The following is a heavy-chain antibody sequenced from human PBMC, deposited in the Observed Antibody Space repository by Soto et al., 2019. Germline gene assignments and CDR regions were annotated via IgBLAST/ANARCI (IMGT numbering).Heavy chain of an antibody. CDR3: ARDGIAAAGTSWFDP. J-gene: IGHJ5*02. CDR1: GYTFTSHA. V-gene: IGHV1-3*05. Sequence: QVQLVQSGAEEKKPGASVKVSCKASGYTFTSHAMHWVRQAPGQRLEWMGWINAGNGNTKYSQKFQGRDTITTDTAASTAYMERSSLRSEDTAVYYCARDGIAAAGTSWFDPWGQGTLVTVSS. CDR2: INAGNGNT. D-gene: IGHD6-13*01.